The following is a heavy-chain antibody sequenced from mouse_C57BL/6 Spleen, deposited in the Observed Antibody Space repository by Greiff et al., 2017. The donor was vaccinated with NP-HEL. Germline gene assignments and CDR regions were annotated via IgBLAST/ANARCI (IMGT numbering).Heavy chain of an antibody. Sequence: QVQLQQSGAELVKPGASVKLSCKASGYTFTSYWMHWVKQRPGRGLEWIGRIDPNSGGTKYNEKFKSKATLTVDKPSSTAYMQLSSLTSEDSAVYYCARSIITTVVAPFDYWGQGTTLTVSS. D-gene: IGHD1-1*01. CDR2: IDPNSGGT. CDR1: GYTFTSYW. J-gene: IGHJ2*01. V-gene: IGHV1-72*01. CDR3: ARSIITTVVAPFDY.